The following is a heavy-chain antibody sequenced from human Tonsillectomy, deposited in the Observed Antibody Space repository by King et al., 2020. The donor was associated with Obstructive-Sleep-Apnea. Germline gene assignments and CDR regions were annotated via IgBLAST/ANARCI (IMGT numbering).Heavy chain of an antibody. J-gene: IGHJ4*02. V-gene: IGHV4-59*01. D-gene: IGHD3-22*01. Sequence: VQLQESGPGLVKPSETLSLTCTVSGGSISSYYWSWIRQPPGKGLEWIGYIYYSGSTNYNPSLKSRVTISVDTSKNQFSLKLSSVTAADTAVYYCARHQYYDSSVVVGFLDYCGQGTLVTVSS. CDR3: ARHQYYDSSVVVGFLDY. CDR2: IYYSGST. CDR1: GGSISSYY.